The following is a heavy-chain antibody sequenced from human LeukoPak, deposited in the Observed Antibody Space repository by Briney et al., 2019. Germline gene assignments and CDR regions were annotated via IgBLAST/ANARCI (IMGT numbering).Heavy chain of an antibody. CDR2: ISSSGSTI. CDR3: ASLNYGQVWGSPHYYFDY. J-gene: IGHJ4*02. Sequence: GGSLRLSCAASGFTFSSHEMNWVRQAPGKGLEWVSYISSSGSTIYYADSVKGRFTISRDNAKNSLYLQVNSLRVEDAAVYYCASLNYGQVWGSPHYYFDYWGQGILVTVSS. CDR1: GFTFSSHE. D-gene: IGHD3-16*01. V-gene: IGHV3-48*03.